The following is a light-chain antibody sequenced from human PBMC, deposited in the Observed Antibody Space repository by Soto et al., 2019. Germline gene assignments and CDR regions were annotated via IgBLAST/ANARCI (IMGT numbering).Light chain of an antibody. CDR1: QSLNNE. V-gene: IGKV1-5*01. CDR2: DAS. Sequence: IQMTQSPSTLSASVGDRVTITCRASQSLNNELAWYQQKPGKAPNHLVYDASTLERGVPSRFSGTGSGTEFTLTISILQPDDFATYYCQQYHRSSITCGQGTRLEIK. J-gene: IGKJ5*01. CDR3: QQYHRSSIT.